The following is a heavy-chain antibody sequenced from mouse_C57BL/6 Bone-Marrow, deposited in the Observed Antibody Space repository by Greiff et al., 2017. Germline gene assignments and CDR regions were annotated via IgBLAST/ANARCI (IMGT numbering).Heavy chain of an antibody. CDR1: GYTFTDYY. D-gene: IGHD2-1*01. Sequence: VQLQQSGAELVKPGASVKLSCKASGYTFTDYYIHWVKQRPGQGLEWIGWIVPGTGSTDYNEKFKGKATLTVDKSSSTACMWLSSLTSEDSAVYFCEREGDDGNYCEVDFDDWGQG. J-gene: IGHJ2*01. CDR3: EREGDDGNYCEVDFDD. V-gene: IGHV1-75*01. CDR2: IVPGTGST.